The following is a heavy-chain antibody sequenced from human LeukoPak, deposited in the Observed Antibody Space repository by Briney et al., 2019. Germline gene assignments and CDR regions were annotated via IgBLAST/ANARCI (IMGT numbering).Heavy chain of an antibody. D-gene: IGHD6-13*01. CDR1: GGSFSGYY. J-gene: IGHJ4*02. CDR3: ARGGRAAAGEYYFDY. CDR2: INHSGST. V-gene: IGHV4-34*01. Sequence: SETLSVTCAVYGGSFSGYYWSWIRQPPGKGLEWIGEINHSGSTNYNPSLKSRVTISVDTSKNQFSLKLSSVTAADTAVYYCARGGRAAAGEYYFDYWGQGTLVTVSS.